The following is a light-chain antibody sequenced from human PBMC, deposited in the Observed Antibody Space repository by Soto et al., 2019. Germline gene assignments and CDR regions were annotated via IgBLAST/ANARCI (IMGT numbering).Light chain of an antibody. V-gene: IGLV2-23*01. Sequence: QSALTQPASVSGSPGQSITISCTGTSSDVGSYNLVSWYQQHPGKAPKLMIYEGSKRPSGVSKRFSGSKSGNTDSLTISGLQAEDEADYYCCSYAGSYVFGTGTKLTVL. CDR3: CSYAGSYV. J-gene: IGLJ1*01. CDR2: EGS. CDR1: SSDVGSYNL.